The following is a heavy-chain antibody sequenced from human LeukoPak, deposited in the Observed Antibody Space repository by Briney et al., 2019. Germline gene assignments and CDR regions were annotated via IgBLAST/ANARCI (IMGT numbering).Heavy chain of an antibody. Sequence: SETLSLTCTVSGGSISSYYWSWIRQPPGKGLEWIGYSYYSGSSNYNPSLKSRVTISVDTSKNQFSLKLSSVTAADTAVYYCARGVSYYDSSGYYNEYFQHWGQGTLVTVSS. D-gene: IGHD3-22*01. J-gene: IGHJ1*01. CDR1: GGSISSYY. V-gene: IGHV4-59*08. CDR2: SYYSGSS. CDR3: ARGVSYYDSSGYYNEYFQH.